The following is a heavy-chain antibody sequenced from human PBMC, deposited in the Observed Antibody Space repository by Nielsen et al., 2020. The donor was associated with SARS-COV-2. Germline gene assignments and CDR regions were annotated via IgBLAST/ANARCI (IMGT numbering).Heavy chain of an antibody. CDR1: GFTFSSYA. Sequence: GESLKISCAASGFTFSSYAMSWVRQAPGKGLEWVSVYYSGGTTLYADSVKGRFIISRDNAKNTLYLQMNSLRAEDTAVYYCARAPLDYYYYYMDVWGKGTTVTVSS. CDR2: YYSGGTT. V-gene: IGHV3-23*01. CDR3: ARAPLDYYYYYMDV. J-gene: IGHJ6*03.